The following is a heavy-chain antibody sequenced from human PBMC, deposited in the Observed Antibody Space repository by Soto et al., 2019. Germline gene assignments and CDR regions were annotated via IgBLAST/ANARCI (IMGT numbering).Heavy chain of an antibody. Sequence: SVKVSCKASGGTFSSYAISWVRQAPGQGLEWMGGIIPIFGTANYAQKFQGRVTITADESTSTAYMELSSLRSEDTAVYYCARAPYYYDSSGYYYVDYWGQGTPVTVSS. CDR2: IIPIFGTA. CDR1: GGTFSSYA. CDR3: ARAPYYYDSSGYYYVDY. V-gene: IGHV1-69*13. J-gene: IGHJ4*02. D-gene: IGHD3-22*01.